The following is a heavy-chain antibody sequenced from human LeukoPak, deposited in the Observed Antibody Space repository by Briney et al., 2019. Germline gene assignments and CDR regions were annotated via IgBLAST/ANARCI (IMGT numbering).Heavy chain of an antibody. V-gene: IGHV1-69*05. J-gene: IGHJ6*03. CDR2: IIPIFGTA. CDR1: GGTFSSYA. Sequence: SVKVSCKASGGTFSSYAISWVRQAPGQGLEWMGGIIPIFGTANYAQKFQGRVTITTDESTSTAYMELSSLRSEDTAVYYCARESPIVVVPAAIPHGWYYYMDVWGKGTTVTVSS. D-gene: IGHD2-2*02. CDR3: ARESPIVVVPAAIPHGWYYYMDV.